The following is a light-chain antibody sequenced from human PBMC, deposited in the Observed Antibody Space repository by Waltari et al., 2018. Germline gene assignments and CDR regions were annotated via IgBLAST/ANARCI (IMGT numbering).Light chain of an antibody. V-gene: IGLV1-44*01. CDR2: NND. J-gene: IGLJ3*02. Sequence: QSVLTQPPSASGTPGQRVTISCSGSSSNIGGNPVNWYQQLPGTAPKLLIYNNDRRPSGVPDRFSGSKSGTSASLAISGLQSEDEADYYCAAWDDSRNGPVCGGGTKLPVL. CDR1: SSNIGGNP. CDR3: AAWDDSRNGPV.